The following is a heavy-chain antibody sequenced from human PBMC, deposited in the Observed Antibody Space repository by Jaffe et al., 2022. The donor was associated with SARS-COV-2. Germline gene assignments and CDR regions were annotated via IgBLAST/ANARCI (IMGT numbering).Heavy chain of an antibody. CDR3: ASAVHCGGDCYSGPLDY. CDR1: GFTFSSYS. D-gene: IGHD2-21*02. V-gene: IGHV3-21*01. CDR2: ISSSSSYI. Sequence: EVQLVESGGGLVKPGGSLRLSCAASGFTFSSYSMNWVRQAPGKGLEWVSSISSSSSYIYYADSVKGRFTISRDNAKNSLYLQMNSLRAEDTAVYYCASAVHCGGDCYSGPLDYWGQGTLVTVSS. J-gene: IGHJ4*02.